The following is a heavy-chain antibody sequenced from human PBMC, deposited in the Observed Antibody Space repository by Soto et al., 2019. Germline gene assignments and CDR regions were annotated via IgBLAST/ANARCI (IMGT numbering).Heavy chain of an antibody. CDR3: ARVGRGYNLGNGFDP. Sequence: HVQLVESGGGVVQPGGSLRLSCAASGPTIRGFALHWVRQAPGKGLEWVSSISHDGTTRYNKDFVKGRFSISRDDSKNTMDLPMHGLSGEDSAVYYCARVGRGYNLGNGFDPWGQGTLITVSS. J-gene: IGHJ5*02. V-gene: IGHV3-30*03. CDR1: GPTIRGFA. CDR2: ISHDGTTR. D-gene: IGHD1-1*01.